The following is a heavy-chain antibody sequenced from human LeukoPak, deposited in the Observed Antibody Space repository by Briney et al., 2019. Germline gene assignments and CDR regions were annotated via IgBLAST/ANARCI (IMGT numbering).Heavy chain of an antibody. CDR3: ARGQDCSGGSCYSGRSYYFDY. D-gene: IGHD2-15*01. J-gene: IGHJ4*02. CDR2: LYYSGST. CDR1: GDSISSGNYY. V-gene: IGHV4-39*07. Sequence: KPSETLSLTCSVSGDSISSGNYYWGWIRQPPGKGLEWIGNLYYSGSTYYYPSFKSRVTISVDTSKNQFSLKLSSVTAADTAVYYCARGQDCSGGSCYSGRSYYFDYWGQGTLVTVSS.